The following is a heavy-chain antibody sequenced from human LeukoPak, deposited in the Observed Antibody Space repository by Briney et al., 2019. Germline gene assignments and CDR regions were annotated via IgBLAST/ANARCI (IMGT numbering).Heavy chain of an antibody. J-gene: IGHJ5*02. CDR3: ANIPDGDYSWFDP. D-gene: IGHD4-17*01. V-gene: IGHV3-21*01. CDR1: GFTFSSYS. Sequence: PGGSLRLSCAASGFTFSSYSMNWVRQAPGKGLEWVSSISSTSTYIYYADSVKGRFTISRDNAKNSLYLQMNSLRAEDTAVYYCANIPDGDYSWFDPWGQGTLVTVSS. CDR2: ISSTSTYI.